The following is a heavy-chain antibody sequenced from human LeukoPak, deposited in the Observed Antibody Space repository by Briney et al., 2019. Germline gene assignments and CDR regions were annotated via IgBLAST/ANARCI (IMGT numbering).Heavy chain of an antibody. CDR1: GFNVSSIH. Sequence: RGSLRLSCAGSGFNVSSIHMNWVRQAPGKGLEWVSVTYSGGSTYYADSVKGRFTISRDNSKNTMYLQMKSLRAEDTAVYYCARVSAGVPIWGQGTMVTVSS. V-gene: IGHV3-53*01. D-gene: IGHD3-10*01. CDR3: ARVSAGVPI. J-gene: IGHJ3*02. CDR2: TYSGGST.